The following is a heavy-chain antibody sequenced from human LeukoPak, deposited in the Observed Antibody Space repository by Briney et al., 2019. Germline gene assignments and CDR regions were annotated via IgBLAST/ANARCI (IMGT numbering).Heavy chain of an antibody. CDR1: GGSISSYY. CDR2: IYTSGST. Sequence: SETLSLTCTVPGGSISSYYWSWIRQPAGKGLEWIGRIYTSGSTNYNPSLKSRVTMSVDTSKNQFSLKLSSVTAADTAVYYCARDLGGYGDPYYFDYWGQGTLVTVSS. V-gene: IGHV4-4*07. J-gene: IGHJ4*02. CDR3: ARDLGGYGDPYYFDY. D-gene: IGHD4-17*01.